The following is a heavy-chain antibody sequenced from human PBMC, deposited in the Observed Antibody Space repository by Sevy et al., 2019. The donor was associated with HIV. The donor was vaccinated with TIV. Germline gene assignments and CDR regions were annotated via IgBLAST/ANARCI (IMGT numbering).Heavy chain of an antibody. CDR3: ATSRSGYFDSSGYYIY. D-gene: IGHD3-22*01. CDR2: VFPDDSNT. J-gene: IGHJ4*02. V-gene: IGHV5-51*01. Sequence: GESLKISCKGSGYSFTSHWVAWVRHMPGKGLEWMGTVFPDDSNTRYSPSFQGKVTFSADKSISTADLQWSSLKASDTAMYYCATSRSGYFDSSGYYIYWGQGTPVTVSS. CDR1: GYSFTSHW.